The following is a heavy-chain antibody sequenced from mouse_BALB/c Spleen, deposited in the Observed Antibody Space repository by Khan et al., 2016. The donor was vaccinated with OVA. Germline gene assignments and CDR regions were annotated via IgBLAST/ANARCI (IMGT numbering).Heavy chain of an antibody. Sequence: VQLQESGPGLVKPSQSLSLTCTVTGYSITRDYAWNWIRQFPGNKLEWMGYITNSGSTNYNPSLKRRISITRDTSKNQFYLQLNPVTTEDPPTYDCASELERYYAMDYWGQGTSVTVSA. V-gene: IGHV3-2*02. CDR3: ASELERYYAMDY. CDR1: GYSITRDYA. J-gene: IGHJ4*01. CDR2: ITNSGST.